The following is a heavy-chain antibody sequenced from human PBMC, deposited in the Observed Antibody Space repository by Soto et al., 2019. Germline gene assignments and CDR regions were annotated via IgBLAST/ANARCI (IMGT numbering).Heavy chain of an antibody. CDR2: IYYSGST. V-gene: IGHV4-31*03. CDR3: ARTPYSSGYYQGSYYYYYYGMDV. CDR1: GGSISSGGYY. Sequence: SETLSLTCTVSGGSISSGGYYWSWIRQHPGKGLEWIGYIYYSGSTYYNPSLKSRVTISVDTSKNQFSLKLSSVTAADTAVYYCARTPYSSGYYQGSYYYYYYGMDVWGQGTTVTVSS. J-gene: IGHJ6*02. D-gene: IGHD3-22*01.